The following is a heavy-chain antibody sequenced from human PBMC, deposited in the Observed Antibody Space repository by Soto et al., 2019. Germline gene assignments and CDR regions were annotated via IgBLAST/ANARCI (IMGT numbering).Heavy chain of an antibody. V-gene: IGHV1-69*01. CDR1: GGTFSSYA. D-gene: IGHD6-13*01. CDR2: IIPIYGTA. J-gene: IGHJ4*02. Sequence: QVQLVQSGAEVKKPGSSVKVSCKASGGTFSSYAISWVRQAPGQGLEWMGGIIPIYGTANYAQKFQGRVTITADESTSTAYVEVSSLRSEDTAVYYCAGGGGAAAGSATGPTIDYWGQGTLVTVSS. CDR3: AGGGGAAAGSATGPTIDY.